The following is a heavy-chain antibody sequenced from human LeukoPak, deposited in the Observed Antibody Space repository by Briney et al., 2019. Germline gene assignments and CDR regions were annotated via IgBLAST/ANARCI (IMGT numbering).Heavy chain of an antibody. CDR2: IISSSSTI. V-gene: IGHV3-48*04. CDR1: GFTFSSYS. CDR3: ARDSSPDIVVVPATNYYYYYMDV. Sequence: GGSLRLSCAASGFTFSSYSMNWVRQAPGKGLEWVSYIISSSSTIYYADSVKGRFTISRDNAKNSLYLQMNSLRAEDTAVYYCARDSSPDIVVVPATNYYYYYMDVWGKGTTVTVSS. D-gene: IGHD2-2*01. J-gene: IGHJ6*03.